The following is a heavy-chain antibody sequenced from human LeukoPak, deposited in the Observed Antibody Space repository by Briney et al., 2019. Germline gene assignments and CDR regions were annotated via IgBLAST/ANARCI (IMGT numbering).Heavy chain of an antibody. CDR1: GASISRDY. CDR3: ARGRIVAGKSGYDYYYYMDV. Sequence: SETLSLTCTVSGASISRDYWSWIRQPPGKGLEWIGYIYYSGTTNYNPSLKSRVIISVDTSKTLFSLKLSSVTAADTAVYYCARGRIVAGKSGYDYYYYMDVWGKGTTVTVSS. V-gene: IGHV4-59*01. J-gene: IGHJ6*03. CDR2: IYYSGTT. D-gene: IGHD6-25*01.